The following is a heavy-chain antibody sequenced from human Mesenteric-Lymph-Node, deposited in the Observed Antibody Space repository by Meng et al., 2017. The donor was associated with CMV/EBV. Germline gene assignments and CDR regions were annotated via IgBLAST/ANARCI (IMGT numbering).Heavy chain of an antibody. D-gene: IGHD3-3*01. CDR1: RYSFSGYE. J-gene: IGHJ4*02. Sequence: GGSLRLSCAPSRYSFSGYEMNWVRQAPGKGLEWVSCISSTSTYIYYADSVKGRFTISRDNAKNSLYLQMNSLRAEDTAVYYCAREWRWGQGTLVTVSS. CDR3: AREWR. CDR2: ISSTSTYI. V-gene: IGHV3-21*01.